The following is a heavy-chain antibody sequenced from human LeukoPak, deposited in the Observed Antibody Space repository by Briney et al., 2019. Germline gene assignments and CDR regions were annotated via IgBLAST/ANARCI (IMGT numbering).Heavy chain of an antibody. J-gene: IGHJ6*03. CDR3: ARRFLNSHPIYYYMDV. CDR1: GYNFLNYG. Sequence: ASVKLSCKASGYNFLNYGISWVRQAPGQGLEWMGWISGKTGNINYAQKFQARATMTRDTSTSTAYMELRSLRSDDTAVYFCARRFLNSHPIYYYMDVWAKGTTVIVSS. CDR2: ISGKTGNI. V-gene: IGHV1-18*01. D-gene: IGHD2-21*01.